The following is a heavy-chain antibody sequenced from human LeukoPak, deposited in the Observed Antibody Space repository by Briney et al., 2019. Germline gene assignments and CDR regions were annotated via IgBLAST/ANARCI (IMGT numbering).Heavy chain of an antibody. CDR2: INAGNGNT. V-gene: IGHV1-3*01. D-gene: IGHD5-12*01. Sequence: ASVKVSCKASGYTFTSYAMSWVRLAPGQRLEWMGWINAGNGNTKYSQKFQGRVTITRDTSASTAYMELSSLRSEDTAVYYCASVDMGTGYYFDYWGQGALVTVSS. J-gene: IGHJ4*02. CDR1: GYTFTSYA. CDR3: ASVDMGTGYYFDY.